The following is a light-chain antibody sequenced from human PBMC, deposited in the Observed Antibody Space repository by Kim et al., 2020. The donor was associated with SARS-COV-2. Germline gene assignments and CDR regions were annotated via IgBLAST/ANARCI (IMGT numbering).Light chain of an antibody. CDR2: GKD. V-gene: IGLV3-19*01. CDR1: SLRSYY. CDR3: DSRDSSGNHRL. J-gene: IGLJ3*02. Sequence: ALGQTVMITCQGDSLRSYYASWYQQMPGQAPVLVIYGKDNRPSGIPDRFSGSSSGNSASLTITGTQAEDEADYYCDSRDSSGNHRLFGGGTQLTVL.